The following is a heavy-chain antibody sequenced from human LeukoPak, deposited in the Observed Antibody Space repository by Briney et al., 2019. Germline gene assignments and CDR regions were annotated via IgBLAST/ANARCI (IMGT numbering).Heavy chain of an antibody. CDR1: GFTFSSCW. CDR2: INTGGTSP. J-gene: IGHJ4*02. D-gene: IGHD3-22*01. CDR3: ARPRGYDTRDFDY. Sequence: GGSLRLSCVASGFTFSSCWMHWVRQAPGKGLVWVSHINTGGTSPIYADSVKGRFTISRDNAKNTLYLQMNGLGAEDTAVYYCARPRGYDTRDFDYWGQGALVTVSS. V-gene: IGHV3-74*01.